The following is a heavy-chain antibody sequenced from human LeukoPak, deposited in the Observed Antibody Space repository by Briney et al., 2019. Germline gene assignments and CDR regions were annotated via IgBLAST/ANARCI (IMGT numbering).Heavy chain of an antibody. J-gene: IGHJ6*03. CDR1: GFTFSSYE. CDR2: ISRSGSTI. Sequence: GGSLRLSCAASGFTFSSYEMNWVRQAPGKGLEWVSYISRSGSTIYYADSVKVRFTISRDNAKNSLYLQMTRLGADDTAVYYCARDHHHRLWDYHYSYMDVWGKGTTVTTSS. V-gene: IGHV3-48*03. D-gene: IGHD1-14*01. CDR3: ARDHHHRLWDYHYSYMDV.